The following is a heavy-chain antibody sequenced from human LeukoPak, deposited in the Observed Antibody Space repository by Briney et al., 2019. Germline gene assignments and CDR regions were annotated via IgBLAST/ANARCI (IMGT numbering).Heavy chain of an antibody. Sequence: SETLSLTCVVYGGSFSGYHWSWIRQPPGKGLEWIGEINHSGSTNYNPSLKSRVTISVDTSKNQFSLKLSSVTAADTAVYYCARGRARTTFWGQGTLVTVSS. D-gene: IGHD3-16*01. CDR2: INHSGST. J-gene: IGHJ4*02. CDR1: GGSFSGYH. CDR3: ARGRARTTF. V-gene: IGHV4-34*01.